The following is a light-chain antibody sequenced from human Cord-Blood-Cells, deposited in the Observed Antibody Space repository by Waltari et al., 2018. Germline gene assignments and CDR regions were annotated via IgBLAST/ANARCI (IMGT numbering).Light chain of an antibody. J-gene: IGLJ3*02. CDR1: KLGDKY. Sequence: SYELTQPPSVSVSPGQTASITCPGDKLGDKYACWYQQKPGQSPVLVIYQDSKRPSGIPERFSGSNSGNTATLTISGTQAMYEADYYCQAWDSSTAVFGGGTKLTVL. CDR2: QDS. CDR3: QAWDSSTAV. V-gene: IGLV3-1*01.